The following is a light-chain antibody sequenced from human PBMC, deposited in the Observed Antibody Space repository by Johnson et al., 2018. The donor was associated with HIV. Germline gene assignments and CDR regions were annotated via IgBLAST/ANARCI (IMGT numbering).Light chain of an antibody. CDR1: SSNIGRNY. CDR3: GTWDSSLSAGI. V-gene: IGLV1-51*02. Sequence: QSMLTQPPSVSAAPGQKVTISCSGSSSNIGRNYVSWHQQLPGTAHKILIYENDKRPSGIPDRFSGSKSGTSATLGITGLQTGDEADYYCGTWDSSLSAGIFGTGTKVTVL. CDR2: END. J-gene: IGLJ1*01.